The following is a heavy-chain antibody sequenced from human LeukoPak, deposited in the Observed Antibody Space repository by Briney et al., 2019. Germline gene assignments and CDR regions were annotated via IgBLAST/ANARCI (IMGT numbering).Heavy chain of an antibody. CDR2: INPNSGGT. Sequence: ASVKVSCKASGYTFTSYDINWVRQATGQGLEWMGWINPNSGGTNYAQKFQGRVTMTRDTSISTAYMELSRLRSDDTAVYYCALGAFTIFGVVSPFDPWGQGTLVTVSS. CDR1: GYTFTSYD. D-gene: IGHD3-3*01. V-gene: IGHV1-2*02. J-gene: IGHJ5*02. CDR3: ALGAFTIFGVVSPFDP.